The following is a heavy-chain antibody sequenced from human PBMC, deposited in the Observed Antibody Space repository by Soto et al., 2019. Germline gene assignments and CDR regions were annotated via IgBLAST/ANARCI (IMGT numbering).Heavy chain of an antibody. D-gene: IGHD3-10*01. CDR2: INPNGGGT. V-gene: IGHV1-2*02. CDR3: ARALHTMIQGVRFRVDQ. Sequence: QVQLVQSGAEMKKPEASVKVSCEASGYTFTAYYIHWVRQAPGQGLEWMGWINPNGGGTKYAQKFQGRVTMTRDTSINTAYMELTRLTSDDTAVYYCARALHTMIQGVRFRVDQWGQGTLVTVSS. CDR1: GYTFTAYY. J-gene: IGHJ4*02.